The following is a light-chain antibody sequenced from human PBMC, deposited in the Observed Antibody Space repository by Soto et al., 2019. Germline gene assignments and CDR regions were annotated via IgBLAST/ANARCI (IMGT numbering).Light chain of an antibody. J-gene: IGKJ3*01. Sequence: DIQMTHSPSTLPASVGDRVTVTFRASQNINNWLAWYQQKPGKGPSLLIYKASNLESGVSSRFSGSGSGTEFTLTISSLQPEDFATYYCQQSYNTPFTFGPGTKVDIK. V-gene: IGKV1-5*03. CDR2: KAS. CDR1: QNINNW. CDR3: QQSYNTPFT.